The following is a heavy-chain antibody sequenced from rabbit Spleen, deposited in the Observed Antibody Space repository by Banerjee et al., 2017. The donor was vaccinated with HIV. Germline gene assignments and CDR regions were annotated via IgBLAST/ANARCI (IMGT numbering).Heavy chain of an antibody. CDR2: IYAGSSSST. Sequence: QSLEESGGDLVKPGASLTLTCTASGFSFSSDYYMCWVRQAPGKGLESIACIYAGSSSSTYYASWARGRFTISKTSSTTVTLQVTSLTAADTAAYFCARETNPHNDYDLWGPGTLVTVS. V-gene: IGHV1S40*01. J-gene: IGHJ4*01. CDR1: GFSFSSDYY. CDR3: ARETNPHNDYDL. D-gene: IGHD6-1*01.